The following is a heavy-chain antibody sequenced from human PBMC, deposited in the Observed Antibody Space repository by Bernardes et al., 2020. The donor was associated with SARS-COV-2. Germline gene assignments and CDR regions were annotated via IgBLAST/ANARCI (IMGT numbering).Heavy chain of an antibody. CDR3: ARDRLEGDAAMVTVY. CDR2: ISAYNGTT. D-gene: IGHD5-18*01. Sequence: ASVKVSCKASGYTFTSYGISWVRQAPGQGLEWLGWISAYNGTTTYAQKVQGRVTMTTDTSTSTAYMELRSLRSDDTAVYYCARDRLEGDAAMVTVYWGQGTLVTGSS. CDR1: GYTFTSYG. J-gene: IGHJ4*02. V-gene: IGHV1-18*04.